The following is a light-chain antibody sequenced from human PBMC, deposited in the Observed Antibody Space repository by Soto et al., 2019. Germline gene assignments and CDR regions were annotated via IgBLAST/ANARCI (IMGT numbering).Light chain of an antibody. CDR3: QQSHNWPLS. CDR2: GAS. CDR1: QTVSSN. V-gene: IGKV3-15*01. J-gene: IGKJ4*01. Sequence: EIVMTQSPATLSVSPGEGATLSCRASQTVSSNLAWYQQRPGQPPRLLIYGASTRATGIPARFSGSGSGTEFTLTISSLQSEDFAVYYCQQSHNWPLSFGGGTKVEIK.